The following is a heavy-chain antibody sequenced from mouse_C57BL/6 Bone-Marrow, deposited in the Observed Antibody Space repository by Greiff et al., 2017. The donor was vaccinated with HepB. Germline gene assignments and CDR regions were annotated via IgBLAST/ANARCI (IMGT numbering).Heavy chain of an antibody. CDR2: IRLKSDNYAT. V-gene: IGHV6-3*01. CDR1: GFTFSNYW. CDR3: TGPIYYGY. J-gene: IGHJ2*01. Sequence: EVQLVESGGGLVQPGGSMKLSCVASGFTFSNYWMNWVRQSPEKGLEWVAQIRLKSDNYATHYAESVKGRFTISRDDSKSSVYLQMNNLRAEDTGIYYCTGPIYYGYWGQGTTLTVSS. D-gene: IGHD6-5*01.